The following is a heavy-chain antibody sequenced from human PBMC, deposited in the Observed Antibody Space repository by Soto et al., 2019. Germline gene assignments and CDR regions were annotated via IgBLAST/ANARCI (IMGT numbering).Heavy chain of an antibody. V-gene: IGHV3-23*01. CDR2: ISENLYNI. Sequence: EVQLLESGGGLVEPGGSLRLSCAASGFSFSDYAMRWVRQAPGKGPEWVSTISENLYNIYYAESVKGRFTISRDNSKNTLYLQMNRLRAEDKAVYYRANYQRQPGGFEYWGRGTLVTVSS. CDR1: GFSFSDYA. D-gene: IGHD1-1*01. CDR3: ANYQRQPGGFEY. J-gene: IGHJ4*02.